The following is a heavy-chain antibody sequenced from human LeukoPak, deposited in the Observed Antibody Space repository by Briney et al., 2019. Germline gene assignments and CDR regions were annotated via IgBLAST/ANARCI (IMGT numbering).Heavy chain of an antibody. J-gene: IGHJ5*02. D-gene: IGHD2-2*01. CDR3: ASPGYCSSTSCSWWFDP. V-gene: IGHV4-39*01. CDR1: GGSISSSSYY. Sequence: SETLSLTCTVSGGSISSSSYYWGWIRQPPGTGLEWIGSIYYSGSTYYNPSLKSRVTISVDTSKNQFSLKLSSVTAADKAVYYCASPGYCSSTSCSWWFDPWGQGTLVTVSS. CDR2: IYYSGST.